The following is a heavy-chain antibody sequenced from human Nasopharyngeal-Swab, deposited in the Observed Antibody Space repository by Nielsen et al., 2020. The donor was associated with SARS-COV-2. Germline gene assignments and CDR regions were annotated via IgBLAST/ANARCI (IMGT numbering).Heavy chain of an antibody. Sequence: ASVKVSCKASGYTFTSYYMHWVRQAPGQGLEWMGIINPSGGNTGYAQKFQGRVTMTRNTSISTAYMELSSLRSEDTAVYYCARGTVSYYDFWSGFNMDVWGKGTTVTVSS. D-gene: IGHD3-3*01. CDR2: INPSGGNT. J-gene: IGHJ6*03. CDR3: ARGTVSYYDFWSGFNMDV. V-gene: IGHV1-46*01. CDR1: GYTFTSYY.